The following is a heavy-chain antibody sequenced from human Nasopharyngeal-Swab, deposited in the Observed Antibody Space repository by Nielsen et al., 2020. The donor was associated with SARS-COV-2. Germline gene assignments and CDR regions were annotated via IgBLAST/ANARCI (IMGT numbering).Heavy chain of an antibody. Sequence: SVKVSCKASGGTFSSYAISWVRQAPGQGLEWMGGIIPIFGTANYAQKFQGRVTITADESTSTAYVELSSLRSEDTAVYYCATYSGSYSGVDYYYGMDVWGQGTTVTVSS. CDR1: GGTFSSYA. V-gene: IGHV1-69*13. J-gene: IGHJ6*02. CDR3: ATYSGSYSGVDYYYGMDV. CDR2: IIPIFGTA. D-gene: IGHD1-26*01.